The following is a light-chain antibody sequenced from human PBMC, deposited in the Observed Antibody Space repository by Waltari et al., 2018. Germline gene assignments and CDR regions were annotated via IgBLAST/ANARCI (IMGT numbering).Light chain of an antibody. V-gene: IGKV3-20*01. Sequence: EIVLTQSPGTLSLSPWERDTLYCRASQSVSSTYLAWYQHKPGQAPRLLIYGISIRATGVPSRFSGSGSGTDFTLTSRRLEAEDSAVYYCKQYGSSPPMYTFGQGTKLEIK. CDR3: KQYGSSPPMYT. CDR1: QSVSSTY. J-gene: IGKJ2*01. CDR2: GIS.